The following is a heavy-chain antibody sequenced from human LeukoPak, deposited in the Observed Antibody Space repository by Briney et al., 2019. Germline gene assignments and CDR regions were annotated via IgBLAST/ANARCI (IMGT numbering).Heavy chain of an antibody. CDR3: AKGPTPLLYLDY. J-gene: IGHJ4*02. CDR2: ISYDGSNK. D-gene: IGHD2-21*02. Sequence: SVGSLRLSCAASGFTFSSYGMHWVRQAPGKGLEWVAVISYDGSNKYYADSVKGRFTISRDNSKNTLYLQMNSLRAEDTAVYYCAKGPTPLLYLDYWGQGTLVTVSS. V-gene: IGHV3-30*18. CDR1: GFTFSSYG.